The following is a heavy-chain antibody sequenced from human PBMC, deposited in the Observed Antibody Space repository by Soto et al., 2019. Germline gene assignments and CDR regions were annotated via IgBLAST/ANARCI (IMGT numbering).Heavy chain of an antibody. CDR3: ARERWDYGDYGFDY. J-gene: IGHJ4*02. CDR1: GGSVSSGSYF. D-gene: IGHD4-17*01. Sequence: QVQLQESGPGLVKPSETLSFPCTVSGGSVSSGSYFWSWIRQPPGKGLEWIGYIYYSGSTKYNPSLKSRVTISVDTSKNQFSLNLSSVTAADTAVYYCARERWDYGDYGFDYWGQGTLVTVSS. V-gene: IGHV4-61*01. CDR2: IYYSGST.